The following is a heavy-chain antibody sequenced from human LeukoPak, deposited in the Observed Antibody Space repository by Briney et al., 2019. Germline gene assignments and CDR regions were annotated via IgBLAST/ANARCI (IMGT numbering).Heavy chain of an antibody. CDR3: VKDNGNGWLGEFAFAY. V-gene: IGHV3-9*01. J-gene: IGHJ4*02. CDR1: AFMFENSA. D-gene: IGHD3-10*01. Sequence: GRSLRLSCAGSAFMFENSAIHWVRQLPGKGLEWVSGIGWRTNNIDYADSVKGRFNISRDNAKNSVHLQMNSLRAEDTAVYYCVKDNGNGWLGEFAFAYWGQGTLLTVSS. CDR2: IGWRTNNI.